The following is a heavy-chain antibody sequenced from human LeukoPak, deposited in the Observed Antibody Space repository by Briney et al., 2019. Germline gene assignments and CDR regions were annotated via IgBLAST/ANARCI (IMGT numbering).Heavy chain of an antibody. CDR2: IYYSGST. CDR1: GGSISSYY. D-gene: IGHD2-15*01. J-gene: IGHJ5*02. V-gene: IGHV4-59*08. CDR3: ARHRGCSGGSCYSTWFDP. Sequence: SETLSLTCTVSGGSISSYYWSWIRQPPGKGLEWIGYIYYSGSTNYNPSLKSRVTISVDTSKNQFSLKLSSVTAAVTAVYYCARHRGCSGGSCYSTWFDPWGQGTLVTVSS.